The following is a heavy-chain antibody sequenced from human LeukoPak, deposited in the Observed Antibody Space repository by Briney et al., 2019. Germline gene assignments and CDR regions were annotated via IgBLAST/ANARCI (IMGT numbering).Heavy chain of an antibody. CDR3: ARGPHSSDYYYYMDV. V-gene: IGHV1-69*05. J-gene: IGHJ6*03. CDR2: IIPIFGTA. CDR1: GYTFTSYD. Sequence: ASVKVSCKASGYTFTSYDISWVRQAPGQGLEWMGGIIPIFGTANYAQKFQGRVTITTDESTSTAYMELSSLRSEDTAVYYCARGPHSSDYYYYMDVWGKGTTVTVSS.